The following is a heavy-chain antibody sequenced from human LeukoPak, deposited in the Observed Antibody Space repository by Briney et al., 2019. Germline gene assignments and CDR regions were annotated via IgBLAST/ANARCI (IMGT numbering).Heavy chain of an antibody. D-gene: IGHD3-3*01. J-gene: IGHJ5*02. CDR1: GGSFSGYY. CDR2: INHSGST. CDR3: ARDTAYDFWSGYRGGWFDP. V-gene: IGHV4-34*01. Sequence: SETLSLTCAVYGGSFSGYYWSWIRQPPGKGLEWIGEINHSGSTNYNPSLKSRVTISVDTSKNQFSLKLSSVTAADTAVYYCARDTAYDFWSGYRGGWFDPWGQGTLVTVSS.